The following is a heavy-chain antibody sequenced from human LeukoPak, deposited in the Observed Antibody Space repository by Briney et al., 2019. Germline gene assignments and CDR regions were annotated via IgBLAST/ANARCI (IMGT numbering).Heavy chain of an antibody. CDR1: GYTFTGYY. Sequence: GASVKVSCKASGYTFTGYYMHWVRQAPGQGLEWMGRINPNSGGTNYAQKFQGRVTMTRDTSINTAYMELSRLRSDDTAVYYCARVPETTLSGDYWGQGTLVTVSS. J-gene: IGHJ4*02. V-gene: IGHV1-2*06. D-gene: IGHD1-14*01. CDR2: INPNSGGT. CDR3: ARVPETTLSGDY.